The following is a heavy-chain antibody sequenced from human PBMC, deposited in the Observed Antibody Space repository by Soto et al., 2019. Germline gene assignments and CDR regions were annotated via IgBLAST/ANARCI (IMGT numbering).Heavy chain of an antibody. V-gene: IGHV4-34*01. Sequence: LSHTCSVYGGSISGYYWSWLRHTPGKGLEWIGEINHSGSTNYNPSLKSRVTISVDTSKNQFSLKLSSVTAADTAVYYCSIKPHYYYDSTGLFDPLGTGTLVPGSS. J-gene: IGHJ5*02. CDR3: SIKPHYYYDSTGLFDP. CDR1: GGSISGYY. D-gene: IGHD3-22*01. CDR2: INHSGST.